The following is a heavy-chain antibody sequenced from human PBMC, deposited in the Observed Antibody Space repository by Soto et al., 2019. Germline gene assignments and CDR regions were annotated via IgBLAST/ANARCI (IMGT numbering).Heavy chain of an antibody. CDR2: FYFTGTT. Sequence: QVQLQESGPGLVKPSETLSLTCTVSGASVNTGSYLWTWIRQPPGKGLEWIGNFYFTGTTNYNPSLKSRVTISLDTSKNQFSLKLYSVTAADTAVYYCATGRYYYGSEFWGQGTLVTVSS. CDR3: ATGRYYYGSEF. CDR1: GASVNTGSYL. D-gene: IGHD3-10*01. J-gene: IGHJ4*02. V-gene: IGHV4-61*01.